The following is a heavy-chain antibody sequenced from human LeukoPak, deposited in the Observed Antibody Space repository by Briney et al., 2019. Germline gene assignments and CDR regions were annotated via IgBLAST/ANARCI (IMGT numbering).Heavy chain of an antibody. CDR3: ARMSSGWYTSFYYFDY. J-gene: IGHJ4*02. CDR1: GGSISSSSYY. CDR2: IDYSGST. V-gene: IGHV4-39*01. Sequence: SETLSLTCTVSGGSISSSSYYWGWIRQPPGKGLEWIGSIDYSGSTYYNPSLKSRVTISVDTSKNQFSLKLSSVTAADTAVYYSARMSSGWYTSFYYFDYWGQGTLVTVSS. D-gene: IGHD6-19*01.